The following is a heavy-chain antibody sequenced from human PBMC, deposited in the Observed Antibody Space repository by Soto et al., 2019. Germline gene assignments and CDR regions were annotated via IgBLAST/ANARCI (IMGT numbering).Heavy chain of an antibody. CDR3: ARAVGYSYGSGYYYYYGMDV. D-gene: IGHD5-18*01. V-gene: IGHV1-18*04. CDR1: GYTFTSYG. CDR2: ISAYNGNT. J-gene: IGHJ6*02. Sequence: GASVKVSCKASGYTFTSYGISWVRQAPGQGLEWMGWISAYNGNTNYAQKLQGRVTMTTDTSTSTAYMELRSLRSDDTAVYYCARAVGYSYGSGYYYYYGMDVWGQGTTVTAP.